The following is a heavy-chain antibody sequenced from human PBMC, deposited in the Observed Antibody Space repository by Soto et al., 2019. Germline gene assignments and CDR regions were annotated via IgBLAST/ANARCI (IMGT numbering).Heavy chain of an antibody. V-gene: IGHV4-31*03. CDR1: GGSISSGGYY. Sequence: SETLSLTCTVSGGSISSGGYYWSWIRQHPGKGLEWIGYIYYSGSTYYNPSLKSRVTISVDTSKNQFSLKLSSVTAADTAVYYCARALEPSAYSGYDLSLFDYWGQGTLVTVSS. J-gene: IGHJ4*02. D-gene: IGHD5-12*01. CDR3: ARALEPSAYSGYDLSLFDY. CDR2: IYYSGST.